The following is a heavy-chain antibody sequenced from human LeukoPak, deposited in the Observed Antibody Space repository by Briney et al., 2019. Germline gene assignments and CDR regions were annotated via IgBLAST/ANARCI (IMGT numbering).Heavy chain of an antibody. J-gene: IGHJ4*02. CDR1: GFTFSSYA. V-gene: IGHV3-23*01. CDR2: ISGSGGST. Sequence: GSLRLSCAASGFTFSSYAMSWVRQDPGKGLEWVSAISGSGGSTYYADSVKGRFTISRDNSKNTLYLQMNSLRAEDTAVYYCAKDEEYCSSTSCYPRRYFDYWGQGTLVTVS. CDR3: AKDEEYCSSTSCYPRRYFDY. D-gene: IGHD2-2*01.